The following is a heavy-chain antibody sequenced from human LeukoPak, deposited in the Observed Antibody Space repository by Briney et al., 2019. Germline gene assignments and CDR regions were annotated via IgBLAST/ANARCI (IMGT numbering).Heavy chain of an antibody. CDR2: IIPIFGTA. D-gene: IGHD3-22*01. CDR1: GGTFSSYA. Sequence: GSSVKVSRKASGGTFSSYAISWVRQAPGQGLEWMGGIIPIFGTANYAQKFQGRVTITADESTSTAYMELSSLRSEDTAVYYCARGNYYDSSGYDYYYYGMDVWGQGTTVTVSS. J-gene: IGHJ6*02. V-gene: IGHV1-69*01. CDR3: ARGNYYDSSGYDYYYYGMDV.